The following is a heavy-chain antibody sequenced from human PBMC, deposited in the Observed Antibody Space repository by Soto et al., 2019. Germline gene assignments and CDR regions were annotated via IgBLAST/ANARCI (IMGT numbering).Heavy chain of an antibody. CDR1: GDSVSSNSAA. CDR3: ARGAYNSYWS. Sequence: SQTLSLTCAISGDSVSSNSAAWHWIRQSPSRGLEWLGRTYYRSKWYNDYAVSVTGRIAISPDTSKNQFSLQLNSVTPEDTAVCYCARGAYNSYWSWGQGTLVTVSS. V-gene: IGHV6-1*01. CDR2: TYYRSKWYN. D-gene: IGHD6-13*01. J-gene: IGHJ4*02.